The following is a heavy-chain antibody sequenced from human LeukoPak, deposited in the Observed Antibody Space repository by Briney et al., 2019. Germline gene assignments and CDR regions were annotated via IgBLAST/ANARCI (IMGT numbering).Heavy chain of an antibody. J-gene: IGHJ4*02. Sequence: GGSLRLSCAASGFTFSSYAMYWVREAPGKGLEWVAVISYDGSNKYYADSVKGRFTISRDNSKNTLYLQMNSLIAEDTAVYYCARGGPNYGSGSYLGYWGQGTLVTVSS. CDR1: GFTFSSYA. CDR3: ARGGPNYGSGSYLGY. CDR2: ISYDGSNK. D-gene: IGHD3-10*01. V-gene: IGHV3-30*01.